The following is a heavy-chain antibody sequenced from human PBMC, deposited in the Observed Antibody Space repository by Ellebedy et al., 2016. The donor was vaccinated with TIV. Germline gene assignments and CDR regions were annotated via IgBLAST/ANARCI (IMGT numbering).Heavy chain of an antibody. CDR3: TRQMRYNWNDEVGAFDI. CDR2: IRSKANSYAT. J-gene: IGHJ3*02. Sequence: PGGSLRLSCAASGFTFSGSAMHWVRQASGKGREWVGRIRSKANSYATAYAASVKGRFTISRDDSKNTAYLQMNSLKTEDTAVYYCTRQMRYNWNDEVGAFDIWGQGTMVTVSS. D-gene: IGHD1-20*01. V-gene: IGHV3-73*01. CDR1: GFTFSGSA.